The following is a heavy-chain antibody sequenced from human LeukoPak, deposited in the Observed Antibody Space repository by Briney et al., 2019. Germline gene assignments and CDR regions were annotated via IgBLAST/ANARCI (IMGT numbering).Heavy chain of an antibody. D-gene: IGHD5-24*01. CDR2: ISSSGSTI. Sequence: PGGSLRLSCAVSGFTFSSYEMNWVRQAPGKGLEWVSYISSSGSTIYYADSVKGRFTISRDNAKNSLYLQMNSLRVEDTAVYYRARDSQRWGNFDSWGQGTLVTVSS. CDR3: ARDSQRWGNFDS. J-gene: IGHJ4*02. V-gene: IGHV3-48*03. CDR1: GFTFSSYE.